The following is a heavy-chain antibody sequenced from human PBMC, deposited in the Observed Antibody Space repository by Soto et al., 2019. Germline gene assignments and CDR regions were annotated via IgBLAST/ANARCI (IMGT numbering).Heavy chain of an antibody. V-gene: IGHV4-39*01. CDR1: GGSISSSSYY. CDR3: ARPASLIGYCSGGSCDDAFNI. CDR2: IYYSGST. J-gene: IGHJ3*02. D-gene: IGHD2-15*01. Sequence: SETLSLTCTVSGGSISSSSYYWGWIRQPPGKGLEWIGSIYYSGSTYYNPSLKSRVTISVDTSKNQFSLKLSSVTAADTAVYYCARPASLIGYCSGGSCDDAFNIWGQGTMVTVSS.